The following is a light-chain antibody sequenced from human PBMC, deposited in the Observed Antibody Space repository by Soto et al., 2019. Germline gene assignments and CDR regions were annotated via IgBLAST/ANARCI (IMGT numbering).Light chain of an antibody. CDR3: XXYNNWPLT. Sequence: EIVMTQSPATLSVSPGERATLSCRASQSVSSNLAWYQQKPGQAPRLLIYGASTRATGIPARFSGSGSGTXXXXXXXXXXXXXXXVXXXXXYNNWPLTFGPGTKVDIK. V-gene: IGKV3-15*01. CDR1: QSVSSN. CDR2: GAS. J-gene: IGKJ3*01.